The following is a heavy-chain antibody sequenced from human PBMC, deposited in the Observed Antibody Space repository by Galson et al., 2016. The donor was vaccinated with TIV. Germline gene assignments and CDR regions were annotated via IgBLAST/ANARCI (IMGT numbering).Heavy chain of an antibody. Sequence: SLRLSCAASEINFSRFWMHWVRQVPGKGLMWVSRITDDGSDTVYADSVRGRFTISRDNAMDTLYLQMDSLRAVDTGVYYCARERRYYGVDVWGQGTTVTVS. J-gene: IGHJ6*02. CDR1: EINFSRFW. D-gene: IGHD2-15*01. CDR3: ARERRYYGVDV. CDR2: ITDDGSDT. V-gene: IGHV3-74*01.